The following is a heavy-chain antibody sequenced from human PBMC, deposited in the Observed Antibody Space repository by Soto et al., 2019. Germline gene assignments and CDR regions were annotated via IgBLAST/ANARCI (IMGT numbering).Heavy chain of an antibody. D-gene: IGHD3-22*01. Sequence: GASVKVSCKASGGTFSSYAISWVRQAPGQGLEWMGGIIPIFGTANYAQKFQDRVTITADESTSTAYMELSSLRSEDTAVYYCARERGTMLVVARGWFDPWGQGTLVTVSS. CDR2: IIPIFGTA. CDR1: GGTFSSYA. J-gene: IGHJ5*02. CDR3: ARERGTMLVVARGWFDP. V-gene: IGHV1-69*13.